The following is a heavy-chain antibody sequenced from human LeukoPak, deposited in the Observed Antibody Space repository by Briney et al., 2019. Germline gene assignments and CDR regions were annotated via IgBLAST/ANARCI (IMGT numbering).Heavy chain of an antibody. CDR2: IYSGGST. V-gene: IGHV3-66*01. Sequence: PGGSLRLSCAASGFTFSNAWMSWVRQAPGKGLEWVSLIYSGGSTYYADSVKGRFTISRDNSKNTLYLQMNSLRADDTAVYHCARVRSAAAGPLDYWGQGTLVTVSS. J-gene: IGHJ4*02. CDR3: ARVRSAAAGPLDY. D-gene: IGHD6-13*01. CDR1: GFTFSNAW.